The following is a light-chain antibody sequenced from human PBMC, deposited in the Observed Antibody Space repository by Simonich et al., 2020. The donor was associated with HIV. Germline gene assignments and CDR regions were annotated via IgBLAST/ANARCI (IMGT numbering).Light chain of an antibody. J-gene: IGLJ1*01. Sequence: SDVLTQPPSVSVAPGKTARITCGGKNIGSESVHWYQQKAGQAPVMVVYDDNDRPSGIPERFSGSNSGNTATLSISRVEAGVEADYYCQVWDSSSDHYVFGTGTKVTVL. CDR3: QVWDSSSDHYV. CDR2: DDN. CDR1: NIGSES. V-gene: IGLV3-21*03.